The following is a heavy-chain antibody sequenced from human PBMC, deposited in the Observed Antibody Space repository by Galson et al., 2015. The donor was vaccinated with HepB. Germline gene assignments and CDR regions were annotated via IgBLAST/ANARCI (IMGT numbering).Heavy chain of an antibody. CDR3: ARGAWELLPELPLWY. D-gene: IGHD1-26*01. CDR1: GFTFSSYG. CDR2: IWYDGSNK. V-gene: IGHV3-33*01. Sequence: SLRLSCAASGFTFSSYGMHWVRQAPGKGLEWVAVIWYDGSNKYYADSVKGRFTISRDNSKNTLYLQMNSLRAEDTAVYYCARGAWELLPELPLWYWGQGTLVTVSS. J-gene: IGHJ4*02.